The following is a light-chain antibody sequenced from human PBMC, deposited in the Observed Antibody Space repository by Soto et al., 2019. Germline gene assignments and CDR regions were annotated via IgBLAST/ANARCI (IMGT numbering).Light chain of an antibody. V-gene: IGLV2-14*03. CDR1: SNDIGVSNY. J-gene: IGLJ1*01. Sequence: QSALTQPASVSGSPGQSITVSCTGTSNDIGVSNYVSWYQQHPGKAPRLIIYAVDNRPSGVSARFSGSKSGNTASLTISGLQTEDEADYYCTSYTRSPHDVFGTGTKVTVL. CDR2: AVD. CDR3: TSYTRSPHDV.